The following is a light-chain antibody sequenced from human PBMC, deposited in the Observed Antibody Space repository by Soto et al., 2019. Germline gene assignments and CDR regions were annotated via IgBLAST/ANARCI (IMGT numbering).Light chain of an antibody. Sequence: EIVLTQSPGTLSLSPMEIATLSFMASQSVSSSYLAWYQHKPGQAPRLLIYGASSRATGIPDRFSGSGSGTDFTLTISRLETEDFAVYYCQQYGSSPTFGQGTRLEIK. V-gene: IGKV3-20*01. CDR1: QSVSSSY. J-gene: IGKJ5*01. CDR3: QQYGSSPT. CDR2: GAS.